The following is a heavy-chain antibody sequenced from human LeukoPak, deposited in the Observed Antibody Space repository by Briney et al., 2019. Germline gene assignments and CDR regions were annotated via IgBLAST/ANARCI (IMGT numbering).Heavy chain of an antibody. J-gene: IGHJ4*02. V-gene: IGHV3-30*02. Sequence: PGGSLRLSCAASGFTFSNYGMHWVRQALGKGLEWLAYIRHDGDNKYYADCVKGRFTISRDNSKNTVYLQMNSLRAEDTAVYYCAKDESQSSNYYYGFADCWGQGTLVTVSS. CDR3: AKDESQSSNYYYGFADC. D-gene: IGHD4-11*01. CDR2: IRHDGDNK. CDR1: GFTFSNYG.